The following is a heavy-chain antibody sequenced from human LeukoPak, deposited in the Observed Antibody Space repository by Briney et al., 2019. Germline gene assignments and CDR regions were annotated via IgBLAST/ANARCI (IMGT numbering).Heavy chain of an antibody. CDR1: GGSISSYY. J-gene: IGHJ4*02. Sequence: SETLSLTCTVSGGSISSYYWSWIRQPPGKGLEWIGYIYYSGSTNYNPSLKSRVTISVDTSKNQFSLKLSSVTAADTAVYYCARDTLELHFDYWGQGTLVTVSS. D-gene: IGHD1-26*01. V-gene: IGHV4-59*08. CDR3: ARDTLELHFDY. CDR2: IYYSGST.